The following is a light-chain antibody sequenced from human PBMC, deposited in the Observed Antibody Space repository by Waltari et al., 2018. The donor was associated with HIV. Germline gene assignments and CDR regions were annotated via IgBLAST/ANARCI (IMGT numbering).Light chain of an antibody. CDR2: DVS. CDR3: SSYTSSSTRV. J-gene: IGLJ3*02. CDR1: TRCMGCFNF. Sequence: QSSLTQAASVSGCPRQSITISCTGTTRCMGCFNFVSWYQRHPGKAPKLIIYDVSNRPSGVSNRFSGSKSGNRASLTISGLQAEDEADYYCSSYTSSSTRVFGGGTTVTVL. V-gene: IGLV2-14*03.